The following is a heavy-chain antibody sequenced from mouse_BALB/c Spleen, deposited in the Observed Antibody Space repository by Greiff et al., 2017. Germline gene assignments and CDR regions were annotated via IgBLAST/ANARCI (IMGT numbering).Heavy chain of an antibody. CDR3: AREDRYDARLAMDY. D-gene: IGHD2-14*01. CDR2: IYPGGGYT. Sequence: VQLQQSGAELVRPGTSVKISCKASGYTFTNYWLGWVKQRPGHGLEWIGDIYPGGGYTNYNEKFKGKATLTADTSSSTAYMQLSSLTSEDSAVYFCAREDRYDARLAMDYWGQGTSVTVSS. CDR1: GYTFTNYW. V-gene: IGHV1-63*02. J-gene: IGHJ4*01.